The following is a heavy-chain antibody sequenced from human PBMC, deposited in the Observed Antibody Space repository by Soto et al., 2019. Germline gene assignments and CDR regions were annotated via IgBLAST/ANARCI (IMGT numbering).Heavy chain of an antibody. CDR1: GDTFNRYA. V-gene: IGHV1-69*13. CDR3: ARGARFLEWLSFDH. D-gene: IGHD3-3*01. Sequence: QVQLEQSGAEVKTLGSSVKVSCKASGDTFNRYAISWVRQAPGQGLEWMGGIIPIFGTTNYAPQFQDRVAIRADESTTTAYMELTSLKSEDTAVYFCARGARFLEWLSFDHWGQGTLVTLSS. CDR2: IIPIFGTT. J-gene: IGHJ4*02.